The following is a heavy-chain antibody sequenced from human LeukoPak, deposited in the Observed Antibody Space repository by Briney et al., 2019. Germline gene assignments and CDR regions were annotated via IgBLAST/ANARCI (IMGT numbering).Heavy chain of an antibody. CDR2: IYYSGST. CDR3: ARGTNWGSLVGAFDS. D-gene: IGHD7-27*01. J-gene: IGHJ3*02. CDR1: GGSISSGGSY. Sequence: TLSLPCSVSGGSISSGGSYWSWIRPHPGRGLEWIGNIYYSGSTYYNPSLNSRVIISVDTSNIQFSLNLSSVTAADAAVYYCARGTNWGSLVGAFDSWGQGTMVTVAS. V-gene: IGHV4-31*03.